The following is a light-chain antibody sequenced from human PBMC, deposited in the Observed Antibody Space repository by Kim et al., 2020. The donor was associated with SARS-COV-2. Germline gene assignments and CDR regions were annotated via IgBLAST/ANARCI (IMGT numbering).Light chain of an antibody. V-gene: IGLV6-57*04. CDR2: EDS. CDR3: QSYDISNVI. CDR1: SGNIADNY. Sequence: NFMLTQPHSVSESPGNTVTISCTRTSGNIADNYVQWYQQRPGSAPTIVIYEDSERPSGVPDRFSGSIDTSSSSASLTISGLKTEDEADYYCQSYDISNVIFGGGTQLTV. J-gene: IGLJ2*01.